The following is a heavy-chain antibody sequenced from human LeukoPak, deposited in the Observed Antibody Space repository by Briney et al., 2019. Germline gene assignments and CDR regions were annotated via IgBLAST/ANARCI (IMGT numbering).Heavy chain of an antibody. J-gene: IGHJ4*02. CDR3: AKNVVVKRYIDF. D-gene: IGHD2-15*01. Sequence: GGSLRLSCAASGFTFSNHAMSWVRQAPGKGLQWVAVISGGGRTTEYADFVKGRFTISRDNSKNTLSLQMNSLTVEDTAIYFCAKNVVVKRYIDFWGQETLVTVSS. V-gene: IGHV3-23*01. CDR1: GFTFSNHA. CDR2: ISGGGRTT.